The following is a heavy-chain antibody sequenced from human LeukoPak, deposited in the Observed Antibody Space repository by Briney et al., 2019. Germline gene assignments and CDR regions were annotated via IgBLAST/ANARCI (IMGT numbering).Heavy chain of an antibody. CDR1: GGSISSGGYY. D-gene: IGHD6-13*01. V-gene: IGHV4-31*03. CDR3: ARDEVMAAAGTGGWFDP. Sequence: SETLSLTCTVSGGSISSGGYYWSWIRQHPGKGLEWIGYIYYSGSTYYNPSLKSRVTISVDTSKNQFSLKLSSVTAADTAVYYCARDEVMAAAGTGGWFDPWGQGTLVSVSS. CDR2: IYYSGST. J-gene: IGHJ5*02.